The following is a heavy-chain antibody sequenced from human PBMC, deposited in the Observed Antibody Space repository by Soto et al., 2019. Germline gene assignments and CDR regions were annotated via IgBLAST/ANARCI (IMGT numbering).Heavy chain of an antibody. D-gene: IGHD6-13*01. V-gene: IGHV1-18*01. CDR1: GYTFTSYG. CDR2: ISAYNGNT. J-gene: IGHJ1*01. CDR3: AREVRRAAAGAGGYFQH. Sequence: QVQLVQSGAEVKKPGASVKVSCKASGYTFTSYGISWVRQAPGQGLEWMGWISAYNGNTNYAQKLQGRVTMTTDTSTSTAYMELRSLRSDDTAMYYCAREVRRAAAGAGGYFQHWGQGTLVTVSS.